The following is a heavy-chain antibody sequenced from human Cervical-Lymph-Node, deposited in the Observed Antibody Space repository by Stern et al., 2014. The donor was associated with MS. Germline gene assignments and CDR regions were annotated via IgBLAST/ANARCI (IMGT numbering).Heavy chain of an antibody. Sequence: QVQLVQSGAEVKKPGASVKVSCKASGYTFTGYYMHWVRQAPGQGLEWMGRINPNSGGINYAQKFQGRFTMTRDTCISPAYIELSRLRSDDPAGYYCARGGAFWGGFYQGYFDYWGQGTLVTVSS. V-gene: IGHV1-2*06. D-gene: IGHD3-3*01. CDR2: INPNSGGI. CDR3: ARGGAFWGGFYQGYFDY. CDR1: GYTFTGYY. J-gene: IGHJ4*02.